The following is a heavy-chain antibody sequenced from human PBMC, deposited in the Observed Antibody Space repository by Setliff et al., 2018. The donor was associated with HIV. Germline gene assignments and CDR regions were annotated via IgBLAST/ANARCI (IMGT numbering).Heavy chain of an antibody. J-gene: IGHJ4*02. CDR1: GFTFSNYY. V-gene: IGHV3-7*03. D-gene: IGHD6-19*01. Sequence: PGGSLRLSCAASGFTFSNYYMSWVRQAPGKGLEWVANIKQDGSQKFYVDSVKGRFTISRDNAKNSLFLQMNSLRAEDTAVYYCARDQTANEYSSGWYGAYYFDYWGQGTLVTVSS. CDR3: ARDQTANEYSSGWYGAYYFDY. CDR2: IKQDGSQK.